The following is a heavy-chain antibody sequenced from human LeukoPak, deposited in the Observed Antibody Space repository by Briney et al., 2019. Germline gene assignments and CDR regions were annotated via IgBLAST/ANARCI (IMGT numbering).Heavy chain of an antibody. V-gene: IGHV4-4*07. D-gene: IGHD3-9*01. CDR1: GGSISSYY. CDR2: IYTSGST. CDR3: ARAGYDILTGYSDY. J-gene: IGHJ4*02. Sequence: SETLSLTCTVSGGSISSYYWRWIRQPAGKGLEWIGRIYTSGSTNYNPSLKSRVTMSVDTSKNQFSLKLSSVTAADTAVYYCARAGYDILTGYSDYWGQGTLVTVSS.